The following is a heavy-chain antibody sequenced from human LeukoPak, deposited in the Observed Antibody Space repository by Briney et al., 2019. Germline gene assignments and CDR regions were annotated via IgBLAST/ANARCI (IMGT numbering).Heavy chain of an antibody. D-gene: IGHD1-26*01. CDR1: GFTFSSYA. CDR3: AKEYTGTFSPFPSYFDN. J-gene: IGHJ4*02. Sequence: GGSLRLSCAASGFTFSSYAMNWVRQAPGKGLEWVSAITGSGGRTYYADSVEGRFTISRDNSKNTLYLQMNSLRAEDTAIYYCAKEYTGTFSPFPSYFDNWGQGTLVTVSS. CDR2: ITGSGGRT. V-gene: IGHV3-23*01.